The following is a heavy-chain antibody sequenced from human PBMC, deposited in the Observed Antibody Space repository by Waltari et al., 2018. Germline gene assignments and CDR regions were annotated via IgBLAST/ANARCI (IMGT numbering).Heavy chain of an antibody. CDR3: ARSYDFWSGYPLHY. J-gene: IGHJ4*02. V-gene: IGHV4-59*01. Sequence: QVQLQESGPGLVKPSETLSPICSLSGDSITNYCSSWVRQPPGKGLEWIGYIAYSGSTRYNPSLKSRATISVDTSKKQFSLRLGSVTAADTAIYYCARSYDFWSGYPLHYWGQGTLVTVSS. CDR2: IAYSGST. D-gene: IGHD3-3*01. CDR1: GDSITNYC.